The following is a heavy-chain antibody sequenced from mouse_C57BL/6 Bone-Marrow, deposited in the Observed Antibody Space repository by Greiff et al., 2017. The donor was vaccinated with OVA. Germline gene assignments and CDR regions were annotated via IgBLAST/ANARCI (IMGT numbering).Heavy chain of an antibody. V-gene: IGHV1-62-2*01. CDR2: FYPGSGSI. J-gene: IGHJ1*03. CDR3: ARHEESVYGSSYVRYFDV. CDR1: GYTFTEYT. Sequence: VQLQQSGAELVKPGASVKLSCKASGYTFTEYTIHWVKQRSGQGLEWIGWFYPGSGSIKYNEKFKDKATLTADKSSSTVYMELSRLTSEDSSVYFCARHEESVYGSSYVRYFDVWGTGTTVTVSS. D-gene: IGHD1-1*01.